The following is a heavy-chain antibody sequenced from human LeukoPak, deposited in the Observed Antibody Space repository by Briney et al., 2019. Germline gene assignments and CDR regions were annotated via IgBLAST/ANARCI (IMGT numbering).Heavy chain of an antibody. CDR3: AKDGYSYGYGGFDY. CDR2: IYYSGST. J-gene: IGHJ4*02. CDR1: GGSISSGGYY. Sequence: PSQTLSLTCTVSGGSISSGGYYWSWIRQHPGKGLEWIGYIYYSGSTYYNPSLKSRVTISVDTSKNQFSLKLSSVTAADTALYYCAKDGYSYGYGGFDYWGQGTLVTVSS. V-gene: IGHV4-31*03. D-gene: IGHD5-18*01.